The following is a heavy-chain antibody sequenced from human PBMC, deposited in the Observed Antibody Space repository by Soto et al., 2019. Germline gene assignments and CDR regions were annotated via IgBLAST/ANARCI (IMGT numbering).Heavy chain of an antibody. CDR3: ARNRWGSGSYVGLIDS. J-gene: IGHJ4*02. CDR2: IYYSGST. CDR1: GGSISSGAYY. Sequence: SETLSLTCTVSGGSISSGAYYWGWIRHPPGNGLEWIGSIYYSGSTYYNPSLKSRVTISVDTSKNQFSLNLSSVTAADTAVYYCARNRWGSGSYVGLIDSWGQGTLVTVSS. D-gene: IGHD3-10*01. V-gene: IGHV4-39*01.